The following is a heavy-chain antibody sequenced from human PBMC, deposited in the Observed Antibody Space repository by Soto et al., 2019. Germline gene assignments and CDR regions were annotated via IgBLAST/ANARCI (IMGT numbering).Heavy chain of an antibody. CDR1: GYSFSTYW. CDR3: ARHLISVAGTHYYFYGMDV. CDR2: IYPGDSDT. Sequence: LGESLTISCKASGYSFSTYWIGWVRQMPGKGLEWMGIIYPGDSDTKYSPSFQGQVTISADKSINTAYLQWSSLKASDTAIYYCARHLISVAGTHYYFYGMDVWGHGTTVTVSS. J-gene: IGHJ6*02. D-gene: IGHD6-19*01. V-gene: IGHV5-51*01.